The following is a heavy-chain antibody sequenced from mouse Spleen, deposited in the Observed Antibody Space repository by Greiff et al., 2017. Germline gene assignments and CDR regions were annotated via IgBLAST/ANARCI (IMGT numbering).Heavy chain of an antibody. V-gene: IGHV7-3*01. CDR1: GFTFTDYY. CDR3: ARSDLYFDY. CDR2: IRNKANGYTT. Sequence: EVHLVESGGGLVQPGGSLSLSCAASGFTFTDYYMSWVRQPPGKALEWLGFIRNKANGYTTEYSASVKGRFTISRDNSQSILYLQMNALRAEDRATYYCARSDLYFDYRGQGTTLTVSS. J-gene: IGHJ2*01.